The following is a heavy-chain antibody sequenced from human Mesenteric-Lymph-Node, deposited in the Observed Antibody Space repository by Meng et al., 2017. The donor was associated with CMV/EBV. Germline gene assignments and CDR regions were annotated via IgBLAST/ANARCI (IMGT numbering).Heavy chain of an antibody. J-gene: IGHJ4*02. CDR3: ARGSTSYSLFY. CDR2: INPNSGYT. D-gene: IGHD2-2*01. CDR1: GYTFTGYY. Sequence: ASVKVSCKASGYTFTGYYMHWVRQAPGQGLECMGWINPNSGYTRSAQKFQGRVTLTWDTSINTAYMELPRLRSDDTAVYYCARGSTSYSLFYWGQGTRVTVSS. V-gene: IGHV1-2*02.